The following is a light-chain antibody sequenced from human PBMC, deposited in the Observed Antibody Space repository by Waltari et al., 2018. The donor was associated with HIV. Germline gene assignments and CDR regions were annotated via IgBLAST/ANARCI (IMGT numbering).Light chain of an antibody. CDR3: QSFDSSLSGYV. Sequence: QSVLTQPPSVSGAPGPRVTISCTGSSSHIGAGFAVPWYQQLPGTAPKLPIYDNTNRPSGVPDRFSGSRSGSSASLAITGLQAEDEADYYCQSFDSSLSGYVFGTGTKVTVL. J-gene: IGLJ1*01. V-gene: IGLV1-40*01. CDR1: SSHIGAGFA. CDR2: DNT.